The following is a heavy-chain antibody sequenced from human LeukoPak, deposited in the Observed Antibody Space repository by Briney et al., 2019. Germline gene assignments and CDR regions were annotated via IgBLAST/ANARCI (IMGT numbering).Heavy chain of an antibody. V-gene: IGHV3-7*04. D-gene: IGHD3-22*01. CDR1: GFXFSNYW. Sequence: PGGSLRLSCVASGFXFSNYWMSWVRQAPGEGPEWVANIKQDGSETYYVDSGKGRFTISRDSAKNSPYLQMNSLRADDTAVYYCVTGGLVVFGAFDIWGQGTLVTVSS. CDR2: IKQDGSET. J-gene: IGHJ3*02. CDR3: VTGGLVVFGAFDI.